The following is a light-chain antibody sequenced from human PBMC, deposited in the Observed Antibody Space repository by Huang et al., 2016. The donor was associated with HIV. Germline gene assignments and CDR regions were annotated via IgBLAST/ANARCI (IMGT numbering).Light chain of an antibody. Sequence: DIQMTQSPSSLSASVGDRVTITCRASQDIRISLAWYHQKPGKAPKLLIFAASRLERGVPCRCSGSGSGTDYTLTISSLQPEDFATDYCQQYYTTPRDTFGQGTRLAIK. CDR1: QDIRIS. J-gene: IGKJ5*01. V-gene: IGKV1-NL1*01. CDR3: QQYYTTPRDT. CDR2: AAS.